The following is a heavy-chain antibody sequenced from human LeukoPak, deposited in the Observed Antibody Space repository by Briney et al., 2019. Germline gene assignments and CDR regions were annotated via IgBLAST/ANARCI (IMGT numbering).Heavy chain of an antibody. V-gene: IGHV1-46*01. CDR2: INPSGETT. CDR1: VYTFTMYY. D-gene: IGHD4-17*01. J-gene: IGHJ4*01. Sequence: ASVKVSSKPSVYTFTMYYMHWVRQAPGQGLEWMGIINPSGETTAYAQRFQGRVTMTSDTSTNTLYMELSSLRSEDTAVYYCARGGDYGDYFEYWGQGTLVTVSS. CDR3: ARGGDYGDYFEY.